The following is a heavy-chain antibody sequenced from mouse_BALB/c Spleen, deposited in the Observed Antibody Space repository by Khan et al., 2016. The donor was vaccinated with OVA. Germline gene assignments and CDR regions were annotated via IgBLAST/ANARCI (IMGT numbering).Heavy chain of an antibody. Sequence: QVQLKQSGPELVRPGSSVQISCTASGYAFSSYWMNWVKQRPGQGLEWIGQIYPGAGDTNYNGKFKGKATLTADKSSSTAYMQLSSLTSEDTAVYVCARTDGTLDYWGQGTTLTVSS. D-gene: IGHD1-1*01. V-gene: IGHV1-80*01. CDR2: IYPGAGDT. J-gene: IGHJ2*01. CDR3: ARTDGTLDY. CDR1: GYAFSSYW.